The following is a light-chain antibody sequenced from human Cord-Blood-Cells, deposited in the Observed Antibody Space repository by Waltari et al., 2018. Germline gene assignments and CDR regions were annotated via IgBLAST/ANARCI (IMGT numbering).Light chain of an antibody. V-gene: IGKV1-39*01. CDR3: QQRYSTPLP. J-gene: IGKJ4*01. CDR2: AAS. CDR1: QSISSY. Sequence: DIQMTQSPSSLSASVGDRVTITCRASQSISSYLNWYQQKPGKAPKLLIYAASSLQSGVPSRFSGRGSGTDFTFTISSLQPEDFATYYCQQRYSTPLPFGGGTKVEIK.